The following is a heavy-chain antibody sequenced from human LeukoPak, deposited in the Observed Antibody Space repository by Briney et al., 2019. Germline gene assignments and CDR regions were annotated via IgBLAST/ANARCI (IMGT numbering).Heavy chain of an antibody. J-gene: IGHJ4*02. CDR3: ARDRTRRQQLAPGPFDY. Sequence: PGGSLRLSCAASGFTFSSYSMNWVRQAPGKGLEWVSSISSSSSYIYYADSVKGRFTISRDNAKNSLYLQMNSLRAEDTAVYYCARDRTRRQQLAPGPFDYWGQGTLVTVSS. D-gene: IGHD6-13*01. CDR2: ISSSSSYI. V-gene: IGHV3-21*01. CDR1: GFTFSSYS.